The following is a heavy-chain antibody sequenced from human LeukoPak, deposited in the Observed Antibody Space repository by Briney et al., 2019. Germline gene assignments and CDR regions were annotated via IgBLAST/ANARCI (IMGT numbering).Heavy chain of an antibody. CDR2: INSKTGGL. Sequence: ASVKVSCKASGYTFTDYYMHWVRQAPGHGLEWMGWINSKTGGLNYAQKFQDRVTMTRDTSISTAYMELTRLTSDDTAVYFCAGGRGGYNVIDYWGQGTLVTVSS. D-gene: IGHD5-24*01. CDR1: GYTFTDYY. CDR3: AGGRGGYNVIDY. J-gene: IGHJ4*02. V-gene: IGHV1-2*02.